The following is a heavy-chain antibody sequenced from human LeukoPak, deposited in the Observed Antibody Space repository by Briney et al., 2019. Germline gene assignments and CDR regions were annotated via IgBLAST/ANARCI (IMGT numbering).Heavy chain of an antibody. Sequence: SETLSLTCAVYGGSFSGYYWSWIRQPAGKGLEWIGRIYTSGSTNYNPSLKSRVTISVDTSKNQFSLKLSSVTAADTAVYYCARAGYCSGGSCYSPNDAFDIWGQGTMVTVSS. CDR2: IYTSGST. J-gene: IGHJ3*02. CDR1: GGSFSGYY. CDR3: ARAGYCSGGSCYSPNDAFDI. D-gene: IGHD2-15*01. V-gene: IGHV4-59*10.